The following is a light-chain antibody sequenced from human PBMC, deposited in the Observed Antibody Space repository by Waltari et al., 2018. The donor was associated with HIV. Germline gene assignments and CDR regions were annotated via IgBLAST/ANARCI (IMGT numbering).Light chain of an antibody. CDR1: QSVSSN. CDR2: GAS. J-gene: IGKJ1*01. Sequence: EIVMTQSPATLSVSPGERATLSCRASQSVSSNLAWYQQKPGQAPRLLIFGASTRATGIPAMFSGVGLGTDFSLSISSLQSEDFALYYCQQYNDWPRTFGQGTKVEIK. V-gene: IGKV3-15*01. CDR3: QQYNDWPRT.